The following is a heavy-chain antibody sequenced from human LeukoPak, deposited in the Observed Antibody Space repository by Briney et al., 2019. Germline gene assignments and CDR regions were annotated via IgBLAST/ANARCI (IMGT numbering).Heavy chain of an antibody. V-gene: IGHV3-11*01. CDR2: ISTSGSTI. J-gene: IGHJ6*03. D-gene: IGHD3-9*01. CDR3: ARDGVLLYFDWLLPYYMHV. Sequence: GGSLRLSCAASGFTISDYYMSWIRQAPGKGLEWVSYISTSGSTIYYADSVRGRITIYRANAKNSLYLQSNSPRAEDTAVYYCARDGVLLYFDWLLPYYMHVWGGGTTVTISS. CDR1: GFTISDYY.